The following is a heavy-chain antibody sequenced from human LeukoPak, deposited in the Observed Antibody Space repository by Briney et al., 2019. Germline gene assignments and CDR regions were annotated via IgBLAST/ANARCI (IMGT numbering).Heavy chain of an antibody. CDR1: GYSISSGYY. D-gene: IGHD1-1*01. Sequence: RPSETLSLTCTVSGYSISSGYYWGWIRQPPGKGLEWIGSIYHSGSTYYNPSLKSRVTISVDTSKNQFSLKLSSVTAADTAVYYCACGSSLLPTGTTGYFDYWGQGTLVTVSS. J-gene: IGHJ4*02. CDR3: ACGSSLLPTGTTGYFDY. V-gene: IGHV4-38-2*02. CDR2: IYHSGST.